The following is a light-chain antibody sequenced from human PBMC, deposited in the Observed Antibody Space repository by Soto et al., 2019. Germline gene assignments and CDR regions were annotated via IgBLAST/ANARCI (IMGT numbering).Light chain of an antibody. Sequence: EIVMTQSPATLSVSPGERATLSCRASQSVTNNYLAWYQQKPSQAPRLLIFGASSRAAGIPDRFSGSGSGTDFTLAIGRLEPEDFAVYYCQQRGSWPPTFGQGTRLEIK. V-gene: IGKV3D-20*02. CDR1: QSVTNNY. CDR3: QQRGSWPPT. J-gene: IGKJ5*01. CDR2: GAS.